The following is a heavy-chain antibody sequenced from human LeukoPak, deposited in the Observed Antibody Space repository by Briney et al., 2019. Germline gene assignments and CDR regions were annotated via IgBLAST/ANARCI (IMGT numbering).Heavy chain of an antibody. J-gene: IGHJ5*02. D-gene: IGHD5-18*01. CDR3: ASRRYSYGLNWFDP. V-gene: IGHV1-24*01. CDR2: FEPEDGET. Sequence: ASVKVSCKVSGYTLTELSMHWVRQAPGKGLEWMGGFEPEDGETIYAQKFQGRVTMTEDTSTDTAYMELSSLRSEDTAVYYCASRRYSYGLNWFDPWGQGTLVTVSS. CDR1: GYTLTELS.